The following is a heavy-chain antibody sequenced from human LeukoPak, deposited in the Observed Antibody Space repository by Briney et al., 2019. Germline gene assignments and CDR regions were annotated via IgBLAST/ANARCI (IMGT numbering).Heavy chain of an antibody. CDR2: VNPHSGGT. D-gene: IGHD4-17*01. V-gene: IGHV1-2*02. J-gene: IGHJ6*02. Sequence: ASVKVSCKASGYSFIDYYIHWVRQAPGQGLEWMGWVNPHSGGTKFAQRFQGRVTMTRDTSISTAYMELSRLRSDDTAVYYCARDDTVTTAPYYYYGMDVWGQGTMVTVSS. CDR3: ARDDTVTTAPYYYYGMDV. CDR1: GYSFIDYY.